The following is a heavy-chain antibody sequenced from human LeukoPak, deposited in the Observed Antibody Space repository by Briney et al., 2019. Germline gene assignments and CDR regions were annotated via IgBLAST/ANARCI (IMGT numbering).Heavy chain of an antibody. CDR1: GYIFTDYW. Sequence: GESLKISCKGSGYIFTDYWIGWVRQMPGKGLEWIGIIYPEDSDTRYSPSFRGQVTITADKSTTTAYLQWSGLQASDTAMYYCAKTYYFGSGTPADAFDVWGQGTMVTVSS. CDR3: AKTYYFGSGTPADAFDV. CDR2: IYPEDSDT. D-gene: IGHD3-10*01. V-gene: IGHV5-51*01. J-gene: IGHJ3*01.